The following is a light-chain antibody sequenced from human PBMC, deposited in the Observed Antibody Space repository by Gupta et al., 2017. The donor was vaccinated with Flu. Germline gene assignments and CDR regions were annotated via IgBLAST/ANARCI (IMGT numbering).Light chain of an antibody. CDR3: EAWDDSLNGLWV. CDR1: SSNSGSNA. V-gene: IGLV1-44*01. J-gene: IGLJ3*02. CDR2: SDS. Sequence: VTISCSGRSSNSGSNAVSWYQQIPGTAPNLLIYSDSQRPSGAPDRFSGSKSGTSASLAIRGLQSEDEADYYCEAWDDSLNGLWVIGGGTKLTVL.